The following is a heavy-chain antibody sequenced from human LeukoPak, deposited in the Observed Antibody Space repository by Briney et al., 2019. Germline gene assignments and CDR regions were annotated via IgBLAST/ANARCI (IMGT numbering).Heavy chain of an antibody. D-gene: IGHD1-26*01. CDR3: ARDDLGGNSGIYYFDY. CDR1: GGTFSSYA. CDR2: IIPIFGTA. J-gene: IGHJ4*02. Sequence: SVKVSCKAPGGTFSSYAISWVRQAPGQGHDLMGRIIPIFGTANYAQKFQGRVTITTDESTSTAYMELSSLRSEDTAVYYCARDDLGGNSGIYYFDYWGQGTLVTVSS. V-gene: IGHV1-69*05.